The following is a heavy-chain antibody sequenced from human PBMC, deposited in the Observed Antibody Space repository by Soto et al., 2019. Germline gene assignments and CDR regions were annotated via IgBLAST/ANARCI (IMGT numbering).Heavy chain of an antibody. Sequence: GESLKISCAASGFTFSSYDMHWVRQATGKGLEWVSAIGTAGDTYYPGSVKGRFTISRENAKNSLYLQMNSLRAGDTAVYYCARGTLLYCSGGSCYSGAFDIWGQGTMVTVSS. CDR3: ARGTLLYCSGGSCYSGAFDI. D-gene: IGHD2-15*01. CDR2: IGTAGDT. V-gene: IGHV3-13*01. J-gene: IGHJ3*02. CDR1: GFTFSSYD.